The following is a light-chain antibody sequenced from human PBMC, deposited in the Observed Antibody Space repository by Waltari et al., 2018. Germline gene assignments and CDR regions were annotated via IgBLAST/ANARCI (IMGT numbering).Light chain of an antibody. V-gene: IGKV3-20*01. J-gene: IGKJ4*01. CDR1: QSVSSGY. Sequence: EIVLTQSPGTLSLSPGARATLSCRASQSVSSGYLAWYQQKPGQAPRLLIYAASSSATGIPDRFSGSGSGTDFTLTISRLEPEDFAVYYCQQYGISPLTFGGGTKVEIK. CDR3: QQYGISPLT. CDR2: AAS.